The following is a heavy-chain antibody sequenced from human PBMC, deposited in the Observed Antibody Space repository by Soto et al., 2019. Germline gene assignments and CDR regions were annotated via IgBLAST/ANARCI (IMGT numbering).Heavy chain of an antibody. J-gene: IGHJ4*02. CDR1: GFSFSTFA. V-gene: IGHV3-23*01. D-gene: IGHD6-13*01. CDR3: VKLLRAAAGPLVFDY. CDR2: MTGSGATI. Sequence: EVQLLESGGGLVQPGGSLRLSCAASGFSFSTFAMSWVRQAPGQGLEWVSFMTGSGATIYYADSVNGRFTISRDNYEKTVFLLMNSLRGEDAAFYYCVKLLRAAAGPLVFDYWGQGALVTVSS.